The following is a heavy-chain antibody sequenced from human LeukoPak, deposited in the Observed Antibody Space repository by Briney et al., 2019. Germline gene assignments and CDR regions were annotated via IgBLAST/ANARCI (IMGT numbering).Heavy chain of an antibody. CDR1: GFMFKIHA. D-gene: IGHD6-13*01. V-gene: IGHV3-23*01. CDR3: AKDPIGSSYYGGDS. CDR2: ISGVGGST. Sequence: GGSLRLSCAASGFMFKIHAMSWVRQAQGKGLEWVSTISGVGGSTYYADSVKGRFTISRDNSKNTLYLQMNSLRAEDTAVYYCAKDPIGSSYYGGDSWGQGTLVTVFS. J-gene: IGHJ4*02.